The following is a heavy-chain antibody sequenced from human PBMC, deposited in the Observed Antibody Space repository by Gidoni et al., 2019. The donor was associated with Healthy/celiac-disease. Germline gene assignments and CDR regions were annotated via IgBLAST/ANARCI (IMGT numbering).Heavy chain of an antibody. CDR3: ERGSSWYYGMDV. J-gene: IGHJ6*02. Sequence: QVHLVQSGAEVQTPGASVTVSCQASGYPFTSYYMHWVRQAPGQGLEWMGIINPSGGSTSYAQKLQGRVTMTRETSTSTVYMELRSLRSEDTAVYYCERGSSWYYGMDVWGQGTKVTVSS. V-gene: IGHV1-46*01. D-gene: IGHD6-13*01. CDR1: GYPFTSYY. CDR2: INPSGGST.